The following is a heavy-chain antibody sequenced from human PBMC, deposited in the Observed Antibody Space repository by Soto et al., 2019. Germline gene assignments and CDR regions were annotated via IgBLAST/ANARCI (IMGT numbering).Heavy chain of an antibody. CDR2: IPYDGSKD. J-gene: IGHJ4*02. Sequence: GGSLRLSCAASGFTFSNYAMHWVRQAPGKGLEWVALIPYDGSKDSYAGVVKGRFTISRDDSKNTLYLQMNSLTTEDTAVYYCARERTGYYPHYWGQGTLVTVSS. CDR3: ARERTGYYPHY. V-gene: IGHV3-30-3*01. D-gene: IGHD3-9*01. CDR1: GFTFSNYA.